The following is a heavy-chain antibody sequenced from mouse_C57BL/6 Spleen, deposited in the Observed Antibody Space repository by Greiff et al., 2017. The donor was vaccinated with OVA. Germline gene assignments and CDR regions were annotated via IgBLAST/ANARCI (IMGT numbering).Heavy chain of an antibody. CDR1: DYTFTSYW. CDR3: ARPWGGAMDY. CDR2: IDPSDSYT. J-gene: IGHJ4*01. V-gene: IGHV1-50*01. Sequence: QVQLQQPGAELVKPGASVKLSCKASDYTFTSYWMQWVKQRPGQGLEWIGEIDPSDSYTNYNQKFKGKATLTVDTSSSTAYMQLSSLTSEDSAVYYCARPWGGAMDYWGQGTSVTVSS. D-gene: IGHD4-1*01.